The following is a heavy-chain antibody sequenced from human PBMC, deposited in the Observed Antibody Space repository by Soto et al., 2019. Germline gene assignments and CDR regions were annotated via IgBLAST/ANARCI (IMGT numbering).Heavy chain of an antibody. J-gene: IGHJ3*01. CDR2: VHSDGSST. D-gene: IGHD1-26*01. V-gene: IGHV3-74*01. CDR3: ARGDKGAFDL. CDR1: GFAFSYYW. Sequence: EVQLVESEGGLVQPGGSLRLSCAASGFAFSYYWMNWVRQAPRQGLVWVSRVHSDGSSTTYADSVKGRFTISRDNAKNTVYLQMNSLRAEDTAVYYCARGDKGAFDLWGQGTMVTVSS.